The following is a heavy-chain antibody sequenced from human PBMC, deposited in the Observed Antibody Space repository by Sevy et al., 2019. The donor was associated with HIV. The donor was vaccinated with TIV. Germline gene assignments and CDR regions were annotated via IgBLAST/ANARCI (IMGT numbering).Heavy chain of an antibody. CDR3: ATTKHYYERSGDPFDY. J-gene: IGHJ4*02. CDR2: FDPEDDET. Sequence: ASVKVSCKVSGYTLSQLSMHWVRLAPGKGLEWMVSFDPEDDETIYAQKFQGRVTMTEDTSTDIAYMELSSLRSEDTAVYYCATTKHYYERSGDPFDYWGQGTLVTVSS. CDR1: GYTLSQLS. V-gene: IGHV1-24*01. D-gene: IGHD3-22*01.